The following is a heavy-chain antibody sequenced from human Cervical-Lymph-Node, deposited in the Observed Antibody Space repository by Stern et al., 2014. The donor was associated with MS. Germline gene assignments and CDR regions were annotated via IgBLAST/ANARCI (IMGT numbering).Heavy chain of an antibody. J-gene: IGHJ6*02. V-gene: IGHV2-70*01. Sequence: QITLKESGPALVKPTQTLTLTCTFSGFSLSTSGMCVSWIRQPPGKALEWLALIDWDDDKYYSTSLKTRLTISKDTSKNQVVLTMTNMDPVDTAAYYCARLPVAGTGDYYYGMDVWGQGTTVTVSS. CDR3: ARLPVAGTGDYYYGMDV. CDR1: GFSLSTSGMC. CDR2: IDWDDDK. D-gene: IGHD6-19*01.